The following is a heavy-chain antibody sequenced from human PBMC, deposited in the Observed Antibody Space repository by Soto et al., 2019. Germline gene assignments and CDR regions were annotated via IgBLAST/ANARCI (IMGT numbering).Heavy chain of an antibody. D-gene: IGHD2-21*01. Sequence: QVQLQQWGAGLLKPSETLSLTCAVYGGSFSGCYWSWIRQPPGKGPEWIGEVNHSGSTNYNPSLKXXXXXXXXXXXXXXXXXXXXXXXXXXXXXYCARLXNTENIVTKIARRTFWFDPWGQGTL. CDR1: GGSFSGCY. CDR2: VNHSGST. J-gene: IGHJ5*02. V-gene: IGHV4-34*01. CDR3: ARLXNTENIVTKIARRTFWFDP.